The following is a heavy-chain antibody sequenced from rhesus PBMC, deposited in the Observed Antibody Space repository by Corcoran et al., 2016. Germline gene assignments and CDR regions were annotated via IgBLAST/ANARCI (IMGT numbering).Heavy chain of an antibody. J-gene: IGHJ2*01. CDR2: IYPYSGDT. Sequence: QVQLVQSGAEVKKPGSSVKVSCKASGYPFTDYYIHWVRQAPRQGLEWMGWIYPYSGDTQYAQKFQGRVPVTRDTSTSTAYMELSSLRSEDTAVYYCTRSAGRDWYFDLWGPGTPITISS. CDR3: TRSAGRDWYFDL. D-gene: IGHD1-44*01. V-gene: IGHV1S2*01. CDR1: GYPFTDYY.